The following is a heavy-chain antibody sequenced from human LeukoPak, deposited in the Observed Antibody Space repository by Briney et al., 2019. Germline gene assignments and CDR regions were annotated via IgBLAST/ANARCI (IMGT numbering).Heavy chain of an antibody. Sequence: GGSLRLSCAASGFTFSSYSMNWVRQAPGKGLEWVSSISSSSSYIYYADSVKGRFTISRDNAKNSLYLQMNSLRAEDTAVYYCARGGQQLVHSSGYWGQGTLVTVSS. CDR2: ISSSSSYI. CDR1: GFTFSSYS. J-gene: IGHJ4*02. V-gene: IGHV3-21*01. CDR3: ARGGQQLVHSSGY. D-gene: IGHD6-13*01.